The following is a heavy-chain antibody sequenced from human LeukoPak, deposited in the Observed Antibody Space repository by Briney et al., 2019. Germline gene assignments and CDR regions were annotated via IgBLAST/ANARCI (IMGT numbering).Heavy chain of an antibody. CDR3: ARGQTLTF. Sequence: TGGSLRLSCTTSGSTFTDYWMTWVRQAPGKGLEWVANINQDGSKKFYVDSVKGRFTISRDNAKNALYLQMNSLRAEDTGVYFCARGQTLTFWGQGTLVTVSS. CDR1: GSTFTDYW. V-gene: IGHV3-7*01. CDR2: INQDGSKK. J-gene: IGHJ4*02.